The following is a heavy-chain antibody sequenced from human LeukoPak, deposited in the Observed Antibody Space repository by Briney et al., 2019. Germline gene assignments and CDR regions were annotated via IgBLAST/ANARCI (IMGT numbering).Heavy chain of an antibody. CDR1: GFTFSTYG. CDR3: AKDHGDIVVVPAATAPDY. V-gene: IGHV3-33*03. D-gene: IGHD2-2*01. CDR2: IWYDGSNK. Sequence: GGSLRLSCSASGFTFSTYGMHWVRQAPGKGLEWVAVIWYDGSNKYYADSVKGRFTISRYKSKNTLYLQMNSLRAEDTAVYYCAKDHGDIVVVPAATAPDYWGEGTLVTVSS. J-gene: IGHJ4*02.